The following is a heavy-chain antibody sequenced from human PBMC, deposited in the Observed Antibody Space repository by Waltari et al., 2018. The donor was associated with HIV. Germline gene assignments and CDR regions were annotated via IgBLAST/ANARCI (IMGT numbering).Heavy chain of an antibody. Sequence: QVPLQVSGPGLLTPSEPVSLPCTVSGGYISSYYCTWIRQPPGKGLELIGYIYYIGSTNDNPSLKSRVTISVDTSKNQFSLKLSSVTAADTAVYYCARVSSGGGGGNRYFDYWGQGALVTVSS. CDR2: IYYIGST. CDR3: ARVSSGGGGGNRYFDY. D-gene: IGHD2-15*01. V-gene: IGHV4-59*01. J-gene: IGHJ4*02. CDR1: GGYISSYY.